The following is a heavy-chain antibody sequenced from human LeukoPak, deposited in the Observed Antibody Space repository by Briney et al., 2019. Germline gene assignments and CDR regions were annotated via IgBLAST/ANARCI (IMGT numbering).Heavy chain of an antibody. CDR3: ARAGAKYYYDSSGYYSTAFDI. CDR1: GGSVSSGSYY. D-gene: IGHD3-22*01. CDR2: IYYSGNT. J-gene: IGHJ3*02. Sequence: SETLSLTCTVSGGSVSSGSYYWSWLRQPPGKGLEWSGYIYYSGNTNYNPSLKSRVTISVDTSKTQFSLKLSSVTAADTAVYYCARAGAKYYYDSSGYYSTAFDIWGQGTMVTVSS. V-gene: IGHV4-61*01.